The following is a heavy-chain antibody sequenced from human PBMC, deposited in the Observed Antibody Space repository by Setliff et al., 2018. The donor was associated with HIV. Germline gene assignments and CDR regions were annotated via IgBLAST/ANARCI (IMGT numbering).Heavy chain of an antibody. D-gene: IGHD3-22*01. CDR1: GFTFSSYA. CDR2: ISGSGGST. Sequence: PGGSLRLSCAASGFTFSSYAMSWVRQAPGKGLEWVSAISGSGGSTYYADSVKGRFTISRDNSKNTLYLQMNSLRAEDTAVYYCAKDPANPPHDSSGYYADAFDIWGQGTMVTVSS. CDR3: AKDPANPPHDSSGYYADAFDI. V-gene: IGHV3-23*01. J-gene: IGHJ3*02.